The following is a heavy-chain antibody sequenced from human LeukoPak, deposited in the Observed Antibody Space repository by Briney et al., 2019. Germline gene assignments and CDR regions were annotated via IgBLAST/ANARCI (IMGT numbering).Heavy chain of an antibody. CDR3: ATGVKNGDHRGDWYFDL. J-gene: IGHJ2*01. Sequence: ASVKVSCKVSGYTLTELSMHWVRQAPGKGLEWMGGFDLEDGETIYAQKFQGRVTMTEDTSTDTAYMELSSLRSEDTAVYYCATGVKNGDHRGDWYFDLWGRGTLVTVSS. CDR2: FDLEDGET. V-gene: IGHV1-24*01. CDR1: GYTLTELS. D-gene: IGHD4-17*01.